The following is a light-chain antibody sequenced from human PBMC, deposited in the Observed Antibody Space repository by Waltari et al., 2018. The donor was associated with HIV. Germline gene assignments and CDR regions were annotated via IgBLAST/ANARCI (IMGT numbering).Light chain of an antibody. Sequence: QSALIQPASVSGSPGQSITMSCTGTTEDVAGYYYVSWYQHHPGKAPKILIYEVDNRPSGVSYRFSGSKSGNTASLTISGLQAEDEADYYCSSYRSYNTVVFGGGTKLTVL. CDR2: EVD. CDR3: SSYRSYNTVV. J-gene: IGLJ2*01. CDR1: TEDVAGYYY. V-gene: IGLV2-14*01.